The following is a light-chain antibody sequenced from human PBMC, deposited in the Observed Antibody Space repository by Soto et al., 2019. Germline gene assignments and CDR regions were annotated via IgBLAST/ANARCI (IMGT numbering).Light chain of an antibody. V-gene: IGLV3-21*04. CDR1: NIGIKS. Sequence: SYELTQPPSVSVAPGKTARITCGGNNIGIKSVHWYQQKPSQAPVLVIYYDSDRPSGIPERFSGSNSGNTATLTISRVEAGDEADYYCQVWDSSSDHPYVFGTGTKVTVL. J-gene: IGLJ1*01. CDR2: YDS. CDR3: QVWDSSSDHPYV.